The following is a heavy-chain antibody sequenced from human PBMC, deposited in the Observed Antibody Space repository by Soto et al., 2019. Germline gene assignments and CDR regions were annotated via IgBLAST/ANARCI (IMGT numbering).Heavy chain of an antibody. CDR2: ISWNSGSI. CDR1: GFTFDDYA. CDR3: AKDTAQWLANWFDP. V-gene: IGHV3-9*01. Sequence: GGSLRLSCAASGFTFDDYAMHWVRQAPGKGLEWVSGISWNSGSIGYADSAKGRFTISRDNAKNSLYLQMNSLRAEDTALYYCAKDTAQWLANWFDPWGQGTLVTVSS. J-gene: IGHJ5*02. D-gene: IGHD6-19*01.